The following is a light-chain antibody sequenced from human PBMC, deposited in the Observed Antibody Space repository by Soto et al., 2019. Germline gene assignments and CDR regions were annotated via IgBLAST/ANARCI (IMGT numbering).Light chain of an antibody. CDR2: DVS. Sequence: QSVLTQPASVSGSPGQSITISCTGSSSDVGGYDYVSWYQQHPGKAPKLMIYDVSYRPSGVSNRFSGSKSGNTASLTISGLQAADEADYYCSSYTSSSTVVFGGGTKVTV. CDR1: SSDVGGYDY. V-gene: IGLV2-14*01. CDR3: SSYTSSSTVV. J-gene: IGLJ2*01.